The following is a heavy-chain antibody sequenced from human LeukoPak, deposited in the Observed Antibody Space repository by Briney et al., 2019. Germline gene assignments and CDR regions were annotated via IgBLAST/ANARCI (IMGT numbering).Heavy chain of an antibody. V-gene: IGHV1-18*01. Sequence: GASVKDSCKASGYTFTSYGISWVRQAPGQGLEWMGWISAYNGNTNYAQKLQGRVTMTTDTSTSTAYMELRSLRSDDTAVYYCARGATYYYDSSGYYLDYWGQGTLVTVSS. CDR1: GYTFTSYG. CDR3: ARGATYYYDSSGYYLDY. J-gene: IGHJ4*02. CDR2: ISAYNGNT. D-gene: IGHD3-22*01.